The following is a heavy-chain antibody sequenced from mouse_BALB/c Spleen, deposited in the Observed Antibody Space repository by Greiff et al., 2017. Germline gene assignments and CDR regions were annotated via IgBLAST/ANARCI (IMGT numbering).Heavy chain of an antibody. D-gene: IGHD1-2*01. CDR3: TRKSTARAMDY. CDR2: INPSNGGT. CDR1: GYTFTSYY. J-gene: IGHJ4*01. Sequence: QVQLKESGAELVKPGASVKLSCKASGYTFTSYYMYWVKQRPGQGLEWIGEINPSNGGTNFNEKFKSKATLTVDKSSSTAYMQLSSLTSEDSAVYYCTRKSTARAMDYWGQGTSVTVSS. V-gene: IGHV1S81*02.